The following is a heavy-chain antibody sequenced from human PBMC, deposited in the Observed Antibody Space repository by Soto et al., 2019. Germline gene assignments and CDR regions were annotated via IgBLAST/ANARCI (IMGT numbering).Heavy chain of an antibody. CDR2: ISGGGVDT. Sequence: EVQLLESGGGLVQPGGSLRLSCAASGFTFSNYAMSWVRQAPGKGPEWVSGISGGGVDTYYVDSVKGRFIISRDISRDTAYLQMRTLRADDAAVYYCAKEAAGIGVPLFESWGRGTLVPVSS. J-gene: IGHJ4*02. CDR3: AKEAAGIGVPLFES. CDR1: GFTFSNYA. D-gene: IGHD3-3*01. V-gene: IGHV3-23*02.